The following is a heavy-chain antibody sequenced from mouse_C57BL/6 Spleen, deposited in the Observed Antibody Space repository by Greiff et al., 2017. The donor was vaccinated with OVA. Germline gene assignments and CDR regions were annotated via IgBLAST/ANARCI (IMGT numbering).Heavy chain of an antibody. J-gene: IGHJ2*01. CDR2: INPSSGYT. CDR1: GYTFTSYW. CDR3: ARSDDSSVYYFDY. V-gene: IGHV1-7*01. D-gene: IGHD3-2*02. Sequence: QVQLQQSGAELAKPGASVKLSCKASGYTFTSYWMHWVKQRPGQGLEWIGYINPSSGYTKYNQKFKDKATLTADKSSSTAYMQLSSLTYEDSAVYYCARSDDSSVYYFDYWGQGTTLTVSS.